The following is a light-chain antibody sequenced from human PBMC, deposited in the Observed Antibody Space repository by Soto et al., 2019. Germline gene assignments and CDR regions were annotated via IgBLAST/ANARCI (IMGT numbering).Light chain of an antibody. J-gene: IGKJ1*01. CDR3: QQYNNWPQT. V-gene: IGKV3-15*01. CDR1: QSVGSN. CDR2: DAS. Sequence: EIVMTQSPATLSVSPGERATLSCRASQSVGSNLAWYQQKPGQAPRLLIYDASTRATGIPARFSGSGSGTEFTLTISSLQSEDFAVYYCQQYNNWPQTFGQGTKVEIK.